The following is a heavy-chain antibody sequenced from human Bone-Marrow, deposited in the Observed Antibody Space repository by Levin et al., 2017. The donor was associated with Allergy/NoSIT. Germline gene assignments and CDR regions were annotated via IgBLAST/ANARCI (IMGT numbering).Heavy chain of an antibody. Sequence: SETLSLTCSVSGDSINSGHFYWSWIRQHPGEGLEWIGNIFDIGTTHYNPSLKSRVSMSINTSNSQFSLTLRSVTAADTAVYYCARLQFQLAAIDSWGQGAQVTVSS. D-gene: IGHD6-6*01. J-gene: IGHJ4*02. V-gene: IGHV4-31*03. CDR3: ARLQFQLAAIDS. CDR1: GDSINSGHFY. CDR2: IFDIGTT.